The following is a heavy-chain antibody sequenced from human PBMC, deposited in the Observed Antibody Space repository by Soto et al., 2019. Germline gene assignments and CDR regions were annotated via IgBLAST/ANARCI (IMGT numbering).Heavy chain of an antibody. CDR3: ARDWVVVVVAPRTGMDV. V-gene: IGHV1-2*02. CDR1: GYTFTGYY. Sequence: ASVKVSCKASGYTFTGYYMHWVRQGRGQGLEWMGWINPNSGGTNYAQKFQGRVTMTRDTSISTAYMELSRLRSDDTAVYYCARDWVVVVVAPRTGMDVWGQGTTVTVSS. J-gene: IGHJ6*02. CDR2: INPNSGGT. D-gene: IGHD2-15*01.